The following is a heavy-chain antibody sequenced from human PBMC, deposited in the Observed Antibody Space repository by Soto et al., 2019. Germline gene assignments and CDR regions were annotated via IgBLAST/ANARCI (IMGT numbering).Heavy chain of an antibody. CDR3: ARGGGWELSPKPFDY. J-gene: IGHJ4*02. CDR2: INHSGST. CDR1: GGSFSGYY. Sequence: PSETLSLTCAVYGGSFSGYYWSWIRQPPGKGLEWIGEINHSGSTNYNPSLKSRVTISVDTSKNQFSLKLSSVTAADTAVYYCARGGGWELSPKPFDYWGQGTPVTVSS. V-gene: IGHV4-34*01. D-gene: IGHD1-26*01.